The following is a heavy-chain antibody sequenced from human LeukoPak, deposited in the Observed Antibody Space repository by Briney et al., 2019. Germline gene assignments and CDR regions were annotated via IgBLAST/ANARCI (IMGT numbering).Heavy chain of an antibody. D-gene: IGHD5-18*01. CDR1: GFTFSSYS. CDR3: ARAPGSGIQLWFFWY. V-gene: IGHV3-21*01. CDR2: ISSSSSYI. Sequence: GGSLRLSCAASGFTFSSYSMNWVRQAPGKGLEWVSSISSSSSYIYYADSVKGRFTISRDNAKNSLYLQMNSLRAEDTAVYYCARAPGSGIQLWFFWYWGQGTLVTVSS. J-gene: IGHJ4*02.